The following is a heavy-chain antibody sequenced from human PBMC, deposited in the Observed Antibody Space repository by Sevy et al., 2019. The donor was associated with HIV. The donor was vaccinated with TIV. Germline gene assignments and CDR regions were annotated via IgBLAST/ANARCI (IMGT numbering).Heavy chain of an antibody. CDR3: AAAAGTDVLGYYFGS. V-gene: IGHV4-4*02. CDR2: MYHRGTT. CDR1: GDSIISSHW. D-gene: IGHD6-25*01. Sequence: SETLSLTCTVSGDSIISSHWWSWVRQTPGKGLEWIGDMYHRGTTNYNPSLKSRVILSVDKSKNQFSLKLTSVTGADTAVYFCAAAAGTDVLGYYFGSWGQGTLVTVSS. J-gene: IGHJ4*02.